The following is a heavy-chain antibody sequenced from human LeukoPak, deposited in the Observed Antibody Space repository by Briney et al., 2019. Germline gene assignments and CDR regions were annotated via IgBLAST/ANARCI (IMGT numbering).Heavy chain of an antibody. V-gene: IGHV4-59*01. J-gene: IGHJ4*02. D-gene: IGHD5-12*01. CDR3: ARGNYNSGYDYFDY. CDR1: GFMFSSSW. CDR2: IYYSGST. Sequence: GSLRLSCAASGFMFSSSWMAWVRQAPGKGLEWIGYIYYSGSTNYNPSLKSRVTISVDTSKNQFSLKLSSVTAADTAVYYCARGNYNSGYDYFDYWGQGTLVTVSS.